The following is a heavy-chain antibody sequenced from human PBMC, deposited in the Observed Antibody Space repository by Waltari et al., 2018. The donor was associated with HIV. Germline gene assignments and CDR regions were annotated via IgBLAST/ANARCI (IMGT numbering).Heavy chain of an antibody. D-gene: IGHD3-22*01. Sequence: SGGQVVRPGGSLRISCFASGFLFETYWMSWVRQVPGGGVQWLANMNQNAKEENYADFLKGRFTVSRDNGKKALYLQMERLKVDDTAIYFCARGAVYSNGPNDAFDVWGRGTMITVSS. CDR1: GFLFETYW. J-gene: IGHJ3*01. CDR3: ARGAVYSNGPNDAFDV. CDR2: MNQNAKEE. V-gene: IGHV3-7*03.